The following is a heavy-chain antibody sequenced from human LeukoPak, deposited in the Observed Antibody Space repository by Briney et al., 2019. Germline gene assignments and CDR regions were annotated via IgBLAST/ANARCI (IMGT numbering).Heavy chain of an antibody. J-gene: IGHJ4*02. V-gene: IGHV3-23*01. D-gene: IGHD3-22*01. CDR1: GITLSNYG. Sequence: AGGSLRLSCAVSGITLSNYGMSWVRQAPGKGLEWVAGISGSGGGTNYEDSVKGRFTISRDNPKNTLFLQMNNLRAEDTAVYFCAKRGVVIRVILVGFHKEAYYFDSWGQGALVTVSS. CDR3: AKRGVVIRVILVGFHKEAYYFDS. CDR2: ISGSGGGT.